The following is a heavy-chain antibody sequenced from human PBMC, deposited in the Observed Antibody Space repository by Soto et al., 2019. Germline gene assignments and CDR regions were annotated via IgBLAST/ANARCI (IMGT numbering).Heavy chain of an antibody. V-gene: IGHV3-74*01. CDR3: KVGYCRTTSCYASPWFDP. J-gene: IGHJ5*02. CDR2: INSDGSSI. D-gene: IGHD2-2*01. CDR1: GFTFSSYW. Sequence: EVQLVESGGGLVQPGGSLRLSCAASGFTFSSYWMHWVRQAPGKGLVWVSRINSDGSSISYEDSVKGRFTISRDNAKNTLDLQMNSLRAEDTAVYYCKVGYCRTTSCYASPWFDPWGQGTLVTVSS.